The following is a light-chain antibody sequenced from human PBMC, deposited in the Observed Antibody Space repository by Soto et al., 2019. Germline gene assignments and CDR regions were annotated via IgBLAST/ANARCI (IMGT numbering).Light chain of an antibody. Sequence: DIQMTQSPSTLSASVGDRVTITCRASQSISSWLAWYQQKPGKAPRLLIYKASSLESGVPSRFSGSGSGTEFTLTISRLQPVDFATYYCQQYNSYWTFGQGTKVDIX. CDR2: KAS. J-gene: IGKJ1*01. V-gene: IGKV1-5*03. CDR1: QSISSW. CDR3: QQYNSYWT.